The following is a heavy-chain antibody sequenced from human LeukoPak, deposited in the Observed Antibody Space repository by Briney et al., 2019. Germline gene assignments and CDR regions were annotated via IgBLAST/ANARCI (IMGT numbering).Heavy chain of an antibody. V-gene: IGHV1-18*01. D-gene: IGHD2-2*01. CDR2: ISAYNGYT. J-gene: IGHJ4*02. CDR1: GYTFTSYG. Sequence: GASVKVSCKASGYTFTSYGISWVRQAPGQGLEWMGWISAYNGYTKAAQKFQDRFIMTTDTSTNTAYMELRSLTSDDTAVYYCARLLCSRTSCYGYFDYWGQGTLVTVSS. CDR3: ARLLCSRTSCYGYFDY.